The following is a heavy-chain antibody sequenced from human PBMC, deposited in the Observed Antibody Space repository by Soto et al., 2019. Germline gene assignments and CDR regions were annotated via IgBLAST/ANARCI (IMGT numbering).Heavy chain of an antibody. CDR2: IYYSGST. V-gene: IGHV4-59*08. D-gene: IGHD2-21*02. CDR1: GGSISSYY. J-gene: IGHJ3*02. CDR3: ARGGCYNAFDI. Sequence: SETLSLTCTVSGGSISSYYWSWIRQPPGKGLEWIGYIYYSGSTNYNPSLKSRVTISVDTSKSQFSRKLSSVTAADTAVYYCARGGCYNAFDIWGQGTMVTVSS.